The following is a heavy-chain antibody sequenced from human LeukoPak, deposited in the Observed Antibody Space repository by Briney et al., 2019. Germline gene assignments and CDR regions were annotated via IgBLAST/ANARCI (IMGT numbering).Heavy chain of an antibody. CDR1: GGSISSSSYY. CDR3: ARRNIVATILYPRWIPDYYFDY. Sequence: SETLSLTCTVSGGSISSSSYYWGWIRQPPGKGLEWIGSIYYSGSTYYNPSLKSRVTISVDTSKNQFSLKLGSVTAADTAVYYCARRNIVATILYPRWIPDYYFDYWGRGTLVTVSS. D-gene: IGHD5-12*01. CDR2: IYYSGST. V-gene: IGHV4-39*01. J-gene: IGHJ4*02.